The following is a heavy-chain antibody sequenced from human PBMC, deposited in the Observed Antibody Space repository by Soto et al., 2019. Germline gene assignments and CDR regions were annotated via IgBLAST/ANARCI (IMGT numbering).Heavy chain of an antibody. CDR3: VREDILGARSFDY. CDR1: GFTLGAYS. Sequence: VGSLRLSCAASGFTLGAYSMNWVRQAPGKGLEWISYISSLSSPRYYAESVEGRFIISRNNAKNSLYLQMNSLRDEDTAVYFCVREDILGARSFDYWGQGTRVTVSS. V-gene: IGHV3-48*02. J-gene: IGHJ4*02. CDR2: ISSLSSPR. D-gene: IGHD1-26*01.